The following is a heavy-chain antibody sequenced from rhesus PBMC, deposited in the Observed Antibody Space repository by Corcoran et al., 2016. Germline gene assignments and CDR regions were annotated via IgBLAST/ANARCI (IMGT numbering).Heavy chain of an antibody. V-gene: IGHV4-127*01. CDR1: GYSISSGYG. CDR2: VGVSSGST. J-gene: IGHJ4*01. Sequence: QVQLQESGPGLVKPSETLSLTRAVSGYSISSGYGWSWIRQPPGKGLEWRGYVGVSSGSTNYNPSLKSRVTISKDTSKNQFSLKLSSVTAADTAVYYCARENSWNYFDYWGQGVLVTVSS. D-gene: IGHD1-1-1*01. CDR3: ARENSWNYFDY.